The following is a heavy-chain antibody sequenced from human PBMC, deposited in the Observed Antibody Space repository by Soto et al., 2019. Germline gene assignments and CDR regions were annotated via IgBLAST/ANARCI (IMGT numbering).Heavy chain of an antibody. J-gene: IGHJ5*02. CDR1: GFSFSSYC. CDR3: VRDKPHNWFDP. V-gene: IGHV3-74*01. Sequence: PXGALGLYSAASGFSFSSYCMHWVRQAPGKGLVWVSRINNDGSDTTYADSVKGRFTISRDNAKDTVYLQMNSLRAEDTAVYYCVRDKPHNWFDPWGQGTPVTVSS. CDR2: INNDGSDT.